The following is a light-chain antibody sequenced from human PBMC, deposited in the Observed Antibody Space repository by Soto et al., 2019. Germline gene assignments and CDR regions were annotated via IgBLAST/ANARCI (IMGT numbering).Light chain of an antibody. CDR1: QSVASN. CDR3: QQYHNWPPQYT. J-gene: IGKJ2*01. V-gene: IGKV3-15*01. Sequence: EIVMTQSRASLSVSPGDGATLSCRASQSVASNVAWYQQKPGQGPRLLIHGASTRAVGVPARFSGSGSGTDFTRTINSLQSEDFAVYYCQQYHNWPPQYTFGQGTKLQIK. CDR2: GAS.